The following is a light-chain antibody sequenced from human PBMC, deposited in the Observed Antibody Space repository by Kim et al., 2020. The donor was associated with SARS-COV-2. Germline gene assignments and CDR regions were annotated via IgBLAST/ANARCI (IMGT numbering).Light chain of an antibody. CDR3: QQSYITPFT. Sequence: ATINCKSSQSILHSSNNENYLAWYQQKPGQPPKLLINWASTRESGVPDRFSGSGSETDFTLTISSLQPEDFATYFCQQSYITPFTFGPGTKVDIK. V-gene: IGKV4-1*01. CDR2: WAS. J-gene: IGKJ3*01. CDR1: QSILHSSNNENY.